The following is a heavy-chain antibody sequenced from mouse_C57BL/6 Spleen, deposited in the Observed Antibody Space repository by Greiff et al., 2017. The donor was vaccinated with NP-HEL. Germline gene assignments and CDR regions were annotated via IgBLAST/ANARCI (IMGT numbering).Heavy chain of an antibody. CDR3: AIYPYYYGSSLYAMDY. V-gene: IGHV7-3*01. D-gene: IGHD1-1*01. CDR1: GFTFTDYY. CDR2: IRNKANGYTT. J-gene: IGHJ4*01. Sequence: DVMLVESGGGLVQPGGSLSLSCAASGFTFTDYYMSWVRQPPGKALEWLGFIRNKANGYTTEYSASVKGRFTISRDNSQSILYLQMNALRAEDSATYYCAIYPYYYGSSLYAMDYWGQGTSVTVSS.